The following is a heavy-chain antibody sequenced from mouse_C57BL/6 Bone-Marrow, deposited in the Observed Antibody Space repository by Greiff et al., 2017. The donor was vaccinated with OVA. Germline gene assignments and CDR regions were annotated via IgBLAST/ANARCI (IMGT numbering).Heavy chain of an antibody. CDR3: ARSGGDYDYDGYFDY. D-gene: IGHD2-4*01. CDR2: IYPGSGNT. V-gene: IGHV1-66*01. J-gene: IGHJ2*01. CDR1: GYSFTSYY. Sequence: QVQLQQSGPELVKPGASVKISCKASGYSFTSYYIHWVKQRPGQGLEWIGWIYPGSGNTKYNEKFKGKATLTADTSSSTAYMQLSSLTSEDSAVYYGARSGGDYDYDGYFDYWGQGTTLTVSS.